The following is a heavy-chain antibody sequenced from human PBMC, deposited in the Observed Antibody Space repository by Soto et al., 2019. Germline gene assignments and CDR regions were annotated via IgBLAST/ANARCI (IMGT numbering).Heavy chain of an antibody. D-gene: IGHD2-15*01. J-gene: IGHJ4*02. CDR3: ARDCNCGRCNPMY. CDR1: SYTFASYG. Sequence: QVQLVQSGAEMKKPGDSVKVSCKASSYTFASYGISWVRQATGQGHEWMGWISGYNGNTNSAQRVTGRINMTTDTSTSTAYRELRSLRSDDTAVYYFARDCNCGRCNPMYWGQGTLVTVSS. V-gene: IGHV1-18*04. CDR2: ISGYNGNT.